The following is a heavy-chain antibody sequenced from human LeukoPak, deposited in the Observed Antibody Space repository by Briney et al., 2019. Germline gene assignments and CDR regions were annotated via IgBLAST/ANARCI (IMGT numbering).Heavy chain of an antibody. V-gene: IGHV4-59*01. CDR3: ARGFQQQLGYQPNFDY. J-gene: IGHJ4*02. CDR1: GGSISSYY. CDR2: IYDSGST. Sequence: PSETLSLTCTVSGGSISSYYWSWIRQPPGKGLGWIGYIYDSGSTNYNPSLKSRVTISVDTSKNQFSLKLSSVTAADTAVYYCARGFQQQLGYQPNFDYWGQGTLVTVSS. D-gene: IGHD6-13*01.